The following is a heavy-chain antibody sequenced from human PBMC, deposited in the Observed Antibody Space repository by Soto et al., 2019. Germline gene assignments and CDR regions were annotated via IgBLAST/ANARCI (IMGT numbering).Heavy chain of an antibody. Sequence: SVKVSCKASGDTSTKHSISWVRQAPGQGLEWMGGIIPVLGTPNYEEKFQGRVTITADKSTDTTYMEVSSLTYEDTAVYYCAKYSGNYPDAFHVSGPGTIVTV. CDR3: AKYSGNYPDAFHV. D-gene: IGHD1-26*01. CDR1: GDTSTKHS. V-gene: IGHV1-69*10. CDR2: IIPVLGTP. J-gene: IGHJ3*01.